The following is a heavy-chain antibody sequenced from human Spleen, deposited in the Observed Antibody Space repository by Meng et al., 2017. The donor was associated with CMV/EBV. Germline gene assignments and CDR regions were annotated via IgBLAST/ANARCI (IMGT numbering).Heavy chain of an antibody. CDR3: ARLDDSSGYWNSFDY. D-gene: IGHD3-22*01. V-gene: IGHV4-4*07. J-gene: IGHJ4*02. Sequence: VLVTGLIEASVALSLTCTVSYVSVSCYFCTCIRPPPGKGLEWIGRIYTIGSTNYNPSLKSRVTISLDTSKNRFSLKLISVTAADTAVYYCARLDDSSGYWNSFDYWGQGTLVTVSS. CDR2: IYTIGST. CDR1: YVSVSCYF.